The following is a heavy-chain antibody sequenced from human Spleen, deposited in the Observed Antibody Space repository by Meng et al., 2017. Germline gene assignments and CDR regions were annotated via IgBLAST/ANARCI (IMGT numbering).Heavy chain of an antibody. V-gene: IGHV3-74*01. CDR1: GFTFSSHW. Sequence: GESLKISCAASGFTFSSHWMHWVRHAPGKGLVWVSRINTDGSSTSYADSVKGRFTMSRDNSKNTLYVQMNSLRAEDTAVYYCAKDMQPSYGSGSYSSDYWGQGTLVTVSS. CDR3: AKDMQPSYGSGSYSSDY. CDR2: INTDGSST. D-gene: IGHD3-10*01. J-gene: IGHJ4*02.